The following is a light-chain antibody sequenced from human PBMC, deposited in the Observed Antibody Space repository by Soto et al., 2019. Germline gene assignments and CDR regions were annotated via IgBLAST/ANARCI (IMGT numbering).Light chain of an antibody. CDR1: SSDGGGHNH. CDR2: EVR. J-gene: IGLJ1*01. V-gene: IGLV2-14*01. CDR3: SSYTSSSTYPNA. Sequence: QSVPTEPASVSGSPGESITISCTGTSSDGGGHNHVSWYQQHPYKAPKLMIYEVRTRPSGVSIRFSGSKSGNSAALTISALQAEDEADYSCSSYTSSSTYPNAVGTGTKV.